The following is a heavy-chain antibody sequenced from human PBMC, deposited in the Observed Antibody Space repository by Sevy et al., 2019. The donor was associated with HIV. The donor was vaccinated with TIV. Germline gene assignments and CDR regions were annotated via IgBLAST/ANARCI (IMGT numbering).Heavy chain of an antibody. J-gene: IGHJ6*02. CDR2: VSVTGRST. D-gene: IGHD2-15*01. CDR1: GFTFSSYA. V-gene: IGHV3-23*01. CDR3: AKGYCSGGSCPRDYYYYGMDV. Sequence: GGSLRLSCAASGFTFSSYAMNWVRQAPGKGLDWVSSVSVTGRSTYYADSVEGRFIISRDNSKSTLYLQMNSLRADDTAVYYCAKGYCSGGSCPRDYYYYGMDVWGQGTTVTVSS.